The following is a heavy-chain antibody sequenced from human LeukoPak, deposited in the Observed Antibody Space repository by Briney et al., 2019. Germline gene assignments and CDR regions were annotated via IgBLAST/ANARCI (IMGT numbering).Heavy chain of an antibody. CDR2: IDYTGST. J-gene: IGHJ4*02. CDR3: ARGFGLGTLIDY. D-gene: IGHD3/OR15-3a*01. V-gene: IGHV4-59*01. Sequence: SETLSLTCTVSGGSISSYYWSWIRQPPGKGLEWIAYIDYTGSTNCNPSLKSRVTISVDSSKNQFSLKLGSVTAADTAVYYCARGFGLGTLIDYWGQGTLVTVSS. CDR1: GGSISSYY.